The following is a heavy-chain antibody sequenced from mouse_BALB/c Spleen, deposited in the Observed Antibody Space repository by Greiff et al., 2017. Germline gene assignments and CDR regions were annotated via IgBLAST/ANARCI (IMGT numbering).Heavy chain of an antibody. CDR3: ARVPYDYDEVYYAMDY. D-gene: IGHD2-4*01. CDR2: ISYDGSN. CDR1: GYSITSGYY. V-gene: IGHV3-6*02. Sequence: EVQRVESGPGLVKPSQSLSLTCSVTGYSITSGYYWNWIRQFPGNKLEWMGYISYDGSNNYNPSLKNRISITRDTSKNQFFLKLNSVTTEDTATYYCARVPYDYDEVYYAMDYWGQGTSVTVSS. J-gene: IGHJ4*01.